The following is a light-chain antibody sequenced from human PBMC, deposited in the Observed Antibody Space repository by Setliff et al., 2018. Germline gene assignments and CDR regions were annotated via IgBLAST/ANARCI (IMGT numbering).Light chain of an antibody. J-gene: IGLJ2*01. CDR2: GNS. Sequence: QSALPQPPSVSGAPGQRVTISCTGSSSNIGAGYDVHWYQQLPGTAPKLLIYGNSNRPSGVPDRFSGSKSGTSASLAITGLQAEDEADYYCQSYDSSLSVVVFGGGTKVTVL. CDR3: QSYDSSLSVVV. V-gene: IGLV1-40*01. CDR1: SSNIGAGYD.